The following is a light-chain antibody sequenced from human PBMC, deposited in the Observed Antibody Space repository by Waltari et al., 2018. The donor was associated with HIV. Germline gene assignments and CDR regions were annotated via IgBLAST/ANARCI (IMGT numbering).Light chain of an antibody. CDR3: AVWDDSLRGGV. CDR1: NSNIGSNS. V-gene: IGLV1-47*01. Sequence: QSVVTQPPSASGTPGQRVVISCSGSNSNIGSNSVNWYQQVPGAAPKILIYRDNQAFAGVPDRFSGFKSGTSAPLAISELRSEDEADYYWAVWDDSLRGGVFGGGTKLTVL. J-gene: IGLJ3*02. CDR2: RDN.